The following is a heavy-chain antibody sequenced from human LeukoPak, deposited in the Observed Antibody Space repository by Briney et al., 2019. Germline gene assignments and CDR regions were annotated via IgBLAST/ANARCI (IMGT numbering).Heavy chain of an antibody. V-gene: IGHV1-2*02. J-gene: IGHJ4*02. CDR2: INPNTDGT. D-gene: IGHD3-3*01. Sequence: ASVKVSCKASGYTFTGYFMHWVRQAPGQGLEWMGWINPNTDGTNYAQKFQGRFTMTRDTSISTAYMELSRLRSDDTAVYYCARASRITIFGVFNHWGQGTLVTVSS. CDR3: ARASRITIFGVFNH. CDR1: GYTFTGYF.